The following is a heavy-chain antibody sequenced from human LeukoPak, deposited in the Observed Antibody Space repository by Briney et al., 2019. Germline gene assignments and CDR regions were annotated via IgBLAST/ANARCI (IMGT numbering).Heavy chain of an antibody. D-gene: IGHD5-24*01. CDR3: ARGTVRDGYNFNY. J-gene: IGHJ4*02. Sequence: SETLSLTCTVSGGSISSYYWSWIRQPPGKGLEWIGYLYDTGITNYNPSLKSRVTISVDTSKNQFSLKLSPVTAADTAVYYCARGTVRDGYNFNYWGQGTLVTVSS. CDR1: GGSISSYY. V-gene: IGHV4-59*01. CDR2: LYDTGIT.